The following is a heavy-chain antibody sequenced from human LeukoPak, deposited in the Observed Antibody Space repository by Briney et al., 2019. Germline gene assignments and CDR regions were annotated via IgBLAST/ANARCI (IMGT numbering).Heavy chain of an antibody. D-gene: IGHD1-26*01. CDR3: AKAGRNYLYFDL. CDR1: GFTFSSYW. CDR2: ISGSGGST. J-gene: IGHJ2*01. Sequence: GGSLRLSCAASGFTFSSYWMHWVRQAPGKGLERVSGISGSGGSTNYADSVKGRFTISRDNSKNTLYLQLNSPRAEDTAVYYCAKAGRNYLYFDLWGRGTPVTVSS. V-gene: IGHV3-23*01.